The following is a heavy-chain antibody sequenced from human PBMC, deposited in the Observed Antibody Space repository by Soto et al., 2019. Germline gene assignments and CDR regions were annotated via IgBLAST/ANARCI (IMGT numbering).Heavy chain of an antibody. CDR3: ASNANDGYYYGSGSYYFSAQPYYYYYYMDV. CDR1: GYTFTSYG. V-gene: IGHV1-18*01. CDR2: ISAYNGNT. J-gene: IGHJ6*03. D-gene: IGHD3-10*01. Sequence: ASVKVSCKASGYTFTSYGISWVRQAPGQGLEWMGWISAYNGNTNYAQKLQGRVTMTTDTSTSTAYMERRSLRSDDTAVYYCASNANDGYYYGSGSYYFSAQPYYYYYYMDVWGKGTTVTVSS.